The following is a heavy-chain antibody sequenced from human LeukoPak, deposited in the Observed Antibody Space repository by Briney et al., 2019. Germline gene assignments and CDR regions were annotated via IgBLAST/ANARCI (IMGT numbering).Heavy chain of an antibody. Sequence: GGSLRLSCAASGFTFSSYWMSWVRQAPGKGLEWVANIKQDGSEKYYVDSVKGRFTIPGDNAKSSLYLQMNSLRAEDTAVYYCATSRTFDYWGQGTLVTVSS. CDR2: IKQDGSEK. V-gene: IGHV3-7*01. CDR3: ATSRTFDY. J-gene: IGHJ4*02. CDR1: GFTFSSYW.